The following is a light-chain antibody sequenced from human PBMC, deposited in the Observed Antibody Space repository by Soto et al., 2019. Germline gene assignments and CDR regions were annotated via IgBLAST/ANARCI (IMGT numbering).Light chain of an antibody. J-gene: IGLJ1*01. CDR2: SND. CDR1: SSNIVSNT. V-gene: IGLV1-44*01. Sequence: QSVLTQPPSASGTPGQRVTVSCSGSSSNIVSNTVNWYQQLPGTAPKLLIYSNDQRPSGVPDRFSASKSGTSASLAISGLQSEDEADYYCASWDDSLNGHVFGTGTKLTVL. CDR3: ASWDDSLNGHV.